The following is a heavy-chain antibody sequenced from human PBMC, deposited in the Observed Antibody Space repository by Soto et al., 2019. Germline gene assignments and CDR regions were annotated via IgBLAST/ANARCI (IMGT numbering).Heavy chain of an antibody. D-gene: IGHD6-13*01. CDR3: ARFNRIAAAGTDD. CDR2: INSDGSST. Sequence: PXGSLRLSCAASGFTFSSYGMHWVRQAPGKGLVWVSRINSDGSSTSYADSVKGRFTISRDNAKNTLYLQMNSLRAEDTAVYYCARFNRIAAAGTDDWGQGTLVTVSS. V-gene: IGHV3-74*01. CDR1: GFTFSSYG. J-gene: IGHJ4*02.